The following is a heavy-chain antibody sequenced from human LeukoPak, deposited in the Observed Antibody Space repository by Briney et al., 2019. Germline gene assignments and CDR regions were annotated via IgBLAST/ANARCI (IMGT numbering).Heavy chain of an antibody. CDR1: GGSISSYY. Sequence: ASETPSLTCTVSGGSISSYYWSWIRQPPGKGLEWIGYIYYNGSTNYNPSLKSRVTISVDTSKNQFSLKLSSVTAADTAVYYCARDLGGVTIIWGQGTLVTVSS. CDR2: IYYNGST. J-gene: IGHJ4*02. CDR3: ARDLGGVTII. V-gene: IGHV4-59*01. D-gene: IGHD3-16*01.